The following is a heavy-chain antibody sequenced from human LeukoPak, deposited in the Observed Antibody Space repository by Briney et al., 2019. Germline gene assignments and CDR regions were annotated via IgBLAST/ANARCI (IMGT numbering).Heavy chain of an antibody. D-gene: IGHD2-21*01. J-gene: IGHJ5*02. CDR1: GYPFTSYY. V-gene: IGHV1-46*01. Sequence: ASVKVSCKASGYPFTSYYIHWVRQAPGQGLEWVGIINPSGGSPSYGQKFQGRVTMTRDTSTSTAYMELSSLRSEDTAVYYCARDKGVSWFDPWGQGTLVTVSS. CDR2: INPSGGSP. CDR3: ARDKGVSWFDP.